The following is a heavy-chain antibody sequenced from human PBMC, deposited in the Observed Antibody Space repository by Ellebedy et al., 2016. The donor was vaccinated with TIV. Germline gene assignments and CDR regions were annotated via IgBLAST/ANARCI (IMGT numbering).Heavy chain of an antibody. CDR3: ARMGYGDYALDY. Sequence: GSLRLSXTVSGGSISSYYWSWIRQPAGKGLEWIGRIYTSGSTNYNPSLKSRVTMSVDTSKNQFSLKLSSVTAADTAVYYCARMGYGDYALDYWGQGTLVTVSS. J-gene: IGHJ4*02. D-gene: IGHD4-17*01. CDR2: IYTSGST. CDR1: GGSISSYY. V-gene: IGHV4-4*07.